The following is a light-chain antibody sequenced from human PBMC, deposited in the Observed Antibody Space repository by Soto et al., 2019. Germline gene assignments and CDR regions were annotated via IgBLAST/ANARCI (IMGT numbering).Light chain of an antibody. V-gene: IGKV3-11*01. Sequence: EIVLTQSPATLSLSPGERATLSCRASQGISSFLAWFQQKPGQAPRLLIYDAYNRATGIPARFSGSGSGTVITLTSSILEPEDFAVYYCHQRSSWPLTFGGGTKVEIK. CDR2: DAY. CDR3: HQRSSWPLT. J-gene: IGKJ4*01. CDR1: QGISSF.